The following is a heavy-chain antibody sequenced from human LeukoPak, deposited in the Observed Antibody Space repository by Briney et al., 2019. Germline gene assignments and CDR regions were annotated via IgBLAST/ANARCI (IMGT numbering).Heavy chain of an antibody. V-gene: IGHV4-59*12. CDR3: ARVGAVDTAMVYYFDY. CDR1: GGSISSYY. Sequence: SETLSLTCTVSGGSISSYYWSWIRQPPGKGLEWIGEIYHSGSTNYNPSLKSRVTISVDKSKNQFSLKLSSVTAADTAVYYCARVGAVDTAMVYYFDYWGQGTLVTVSS. J-gene: IGHJ4*02. D-gene: IGHD5-18*01. CDR2: IYHSGST.